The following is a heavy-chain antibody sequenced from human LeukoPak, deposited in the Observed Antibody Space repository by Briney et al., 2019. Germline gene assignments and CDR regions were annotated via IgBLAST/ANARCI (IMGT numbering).Heavy chain of an antibody. CDR1: GDSVSSNSAA. V-gene: IGHV6-1*01. J-gene: IGHJ4*02. Sequence: SQTLSLTCAISGDSVSSNSAAWNWIRQSPSRGLEWLGRTYYRSKWYNDYAVSVKSRITINPDTSKNQFSLQLNSVTPEDTAVYYCARAITTRCSSGWYSVVYWGQGTLVTVSS. CDR2: TYYRSKWYN. CDR3: ARAITTRCSSGWYSVVY. D-gene: IGHD6-19*01.